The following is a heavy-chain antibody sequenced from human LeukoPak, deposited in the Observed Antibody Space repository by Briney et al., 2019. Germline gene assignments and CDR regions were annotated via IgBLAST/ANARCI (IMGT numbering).Heavy chain of an antibody. CDR1: GFPFSDFY. D-gene: IGHD7-27*01. CDR2: ISSSATTI. J-gene: IGHJ4*02. Sequence: GGSLRLSCAASGFPFSDFYMSWIRQAPGQGLEWVSYISSSATTIYYTGSVKGRFTISRDNAKSSLYPQMNNLRAEDTAVYYCARDRWGKYYFDYWGLGTLVTVSS. CDR3: ARDRWGKYYFDY. V-gene: IGHV3-11*01.